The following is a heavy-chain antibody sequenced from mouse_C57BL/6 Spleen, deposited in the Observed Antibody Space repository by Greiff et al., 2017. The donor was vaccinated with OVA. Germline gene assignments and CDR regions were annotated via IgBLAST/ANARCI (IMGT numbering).Heavy chain of an antibody. CDR2: IDPENGDT. Sequence: EVQLQESGAELVRPGASVKLSCTASGFNIKDDYMHWVKQRPEQGLEWIGWIDPENGDTEYASKFQGKATITADTSSNTAYLQLSSLTSEDTAVYYCTTGGSQLFAYWGQGTLVTVSA. CDR3: TTGGSQLFAY. CDR1: GFNIKDDY. V-gene: IGHV14-4*01. J-gene: IGHJ3*01. D-gene: IGHD1-1*01.